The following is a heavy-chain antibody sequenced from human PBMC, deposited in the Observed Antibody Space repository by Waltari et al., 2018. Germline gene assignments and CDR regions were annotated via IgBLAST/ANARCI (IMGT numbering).Heavy chain of an antibody. CDR3: ARGRYSSSPGPFDY. CDR2: IIPIFGTA. J-gene: IGHJ4*02. D-gene: IGHD6-6*01. V-gene: IGHV1-69*05. Sequence: QVQLVQSGAEVKKPGSSVKVSCKASGGTFSSYAISWVRQAPGQGLEWMGGIIPIFGTAHYAQKFQGRVTITTDESTSTAYMELSSLRSEDTAVYYCARGRYSSSPGPFDYWGQGTLVTVSS. CDR1: GGTFSSYA.